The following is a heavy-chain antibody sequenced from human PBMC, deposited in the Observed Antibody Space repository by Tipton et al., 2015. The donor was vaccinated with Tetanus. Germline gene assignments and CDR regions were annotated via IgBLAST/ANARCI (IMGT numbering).Heavy chain of an antibody. CDR2: IYSGGTT. V-gene: IGHV3-66*01. CDR3: AKSQWVVTETLFDS. CDR1: GFSVSTNY. D-gene: IGHD1-26*01. Sequence: SLRLSCAASGFSVSTNYMNWVRQAPGKGLEWVSVIYSGGTTYYAGSVKDRFTISRDISKNTVDLQMNSLRSEDTAVYYCAKSQWVVTETLFDSWGQGTLVTVSS. J-gene: IGHJ4*02.